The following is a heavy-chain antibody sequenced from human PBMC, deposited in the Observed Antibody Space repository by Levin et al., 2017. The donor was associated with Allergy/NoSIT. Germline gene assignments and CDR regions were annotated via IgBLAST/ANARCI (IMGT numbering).Heavy chain of an antibody. CDR1: GGSISSSSYY. CDR3: ARWGYSGYDSPAFDY. J-gene: IGHJ4*02. CDR2: IYYSGST. D-gene: IGHD5-12*01. V-gene: IGHV4-39*01. Sequence: SETLSLTCTVSGGSISSSSYYWGWIRQPPGKGLEWIGSIYYSGSTYYNPSLKSRVTISVDTSKNQFSLKLSSVTAADTAVYYCARWGYSGYDSPAFDYWGQGTLVTVSS.